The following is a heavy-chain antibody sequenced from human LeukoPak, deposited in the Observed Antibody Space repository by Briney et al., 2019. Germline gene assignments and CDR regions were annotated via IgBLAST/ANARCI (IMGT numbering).Heavy chain of an antibody. J-gene: IGHJ4*02. V-gene: IGHV4-39*01. Sequence: SETLSLTCTVSGGSISSGDYYWSWIRQPPGKGLEWIGSIYYSGSTYYNPSLKSRVTISVDTSKNQFSLKLSSVTAADTAVYYCARVNGDYFDYWGQGTLVTVSS. CDR1: GGSISSGDYY. CDR2: IYYSGST. CDR3: ARVNGDYFDY. D-gene: IGHD4-17*01.